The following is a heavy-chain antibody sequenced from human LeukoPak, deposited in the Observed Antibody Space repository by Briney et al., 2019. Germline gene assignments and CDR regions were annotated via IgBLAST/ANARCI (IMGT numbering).Heavy chain of an antibody. CDR2: ISGSGGST. V-gene: IGHV3-23*01. CDR3: AREMSYYGDLDY. J-gene: IGHJ4*02. CDR1: GFTFSSYA. Sequence: GGSLRLSCAASGFTFSSYAMSWVRQAPGKGLEWVSAISGSGGSTYYADSVKGRFTISRDNAKNSLYLQMNSLRAEDTAVYYCAREMSYYGDLDYWGQGTLVTVSS. D-gene: IGHD4-17*01.